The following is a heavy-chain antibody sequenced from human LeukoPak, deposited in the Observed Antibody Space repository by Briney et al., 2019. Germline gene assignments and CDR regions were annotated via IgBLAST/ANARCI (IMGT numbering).Heavy chain of an antibody. CDR3: TRMTTGHAY. V-gene: IGHV4-34*01. J-gene: IGHJ4*02. D-gene: IGHD4-17*01. CDR2: INHSGYT. Sequence: PSETLSLTCAVSGVSFDDYYWAWVRQTPGKGLEWIGEINHSGYTNDNPSLKRRVTPSIDTSRKQFSLNMRSVTVADAGIYFCTRMTTGHAYWGQGTLVTVSS. CDR1: GVSFDDYY.